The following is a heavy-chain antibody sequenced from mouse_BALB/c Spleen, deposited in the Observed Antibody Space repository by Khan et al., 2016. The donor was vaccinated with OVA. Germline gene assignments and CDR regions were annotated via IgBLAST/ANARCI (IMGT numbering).Heavy chain of an antibody. Sequence: VQLQQSGPELVKPGASVKISCKASGYTFTDYNMHWVKQSHGKSLEWIGYIYPYNGGTGYNQKFKSKATLTVDNSSSTAYMELRSMTSEDSAVYYYARSSNYCYGRFAYWGQGTLVTVSA. CDR1: GYTFTDYN. D-gene: IGHD2-12*01. CDR2: IYPYNGGT. J-gene: IGHJ3*01. CDR3: ARSSNYCYGRFAY. V-gene: IGHV1S29*02.